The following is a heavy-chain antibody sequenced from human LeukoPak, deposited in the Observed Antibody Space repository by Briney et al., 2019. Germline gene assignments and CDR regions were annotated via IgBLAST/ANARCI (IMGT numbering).Heavy chain of an antibody. D-gene: IGHD5-18*01. CDR2: ISYDGSNK. CDR1: GFTFSGYG. J-gene: IGHJ4*02. V-gene: IGHV3-30*18. CDR3: AKVGGSGYSYGRYHFDY. Sequence: GGSLRLSCAASGFTFSGYGIHWVRQAPGKGLEWVAVISYDGSNKYYADSVKGRFTISRDNSKNTLYLQMNSLRAEDTAVYYYAKVGGSGYSYGRYHFDYWGQGTLVTVSS.